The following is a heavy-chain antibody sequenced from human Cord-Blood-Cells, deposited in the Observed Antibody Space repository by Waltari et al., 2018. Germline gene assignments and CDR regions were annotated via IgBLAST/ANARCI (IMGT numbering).Heavy chain of an antibody. J-gene: IGHJ4*02. CDR2: ISSSGSTI. Sequence: WRHHGPGKGLEWVSYISSSGSTIYYVDSVKGRFTISRDNAKNSLYLQMNSLRAEDTAVYYCASSRHHFDYWGQGTLVTVSS. CDR3: ASSRHHFDY. V-gene: IGHV3-48*03.